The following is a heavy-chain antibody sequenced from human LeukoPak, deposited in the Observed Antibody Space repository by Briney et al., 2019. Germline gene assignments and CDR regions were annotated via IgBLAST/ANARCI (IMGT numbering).Heavy chain of an antibody. CDR3: AAAAVAVDY. D-gene: IGHD6-19*01. J-gene: IGHJ4*02. CDR2: IYHSGST. Sequence: SETLSLTCAVSGASISSNNWWNWVRQPPGKGLEWIGEIYHSGSTNYSPSLKSRITISVDKSKNHFSLKLTSVSAADTAIYYCAAAAVAVDYWGQGTLVTVSS. V-gene: IGHV4-4*02. CDR1: GASISSNNW.